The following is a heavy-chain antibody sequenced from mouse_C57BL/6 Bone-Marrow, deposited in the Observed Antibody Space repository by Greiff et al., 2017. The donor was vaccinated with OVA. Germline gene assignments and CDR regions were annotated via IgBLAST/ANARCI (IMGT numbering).Heavy chain of an antibody. Sequence: VMLVESGPGLVQPSQCLSITCTASGFSLTSYGVHWVRQSPGKGLEWLGVIWRGGSTDYNATFMAKLRVTKDNSKSQVFFKMNSLQADDTAVYYCAKYGNYDAMDYWGQGTSVTVSS. CDR1: GFSLTSYG. CDR3: AKYGNYDAMDY. J-gene: IGHJ4*01. V-gene: IGHV2-5*01. D-gene: IGHD2-1*01. CDR2: IWRGGST.